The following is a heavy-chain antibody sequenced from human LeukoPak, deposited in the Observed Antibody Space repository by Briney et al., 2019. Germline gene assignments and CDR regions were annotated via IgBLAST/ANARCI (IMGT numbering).Heavy chain of an antibody. CDR1: GFSFNSYG. J-gene: IGHJ4*02. D-gene: IGHD2-15*01. CDR2: ISYDVTKK. Sequence: PGRSLRLSCAASGFSFNSYGIHWVRQAPGKGLEWVAVISYDVTKKYYGDSVKGRFTISRDNSKNTVYLQMNSLRAEDTALYYCAKDSGGYCSTGSCYPFDYWGQGTLVSVSS. V-gene: IGHV3-30*18. CDR3: AKDSGGYCSTGSCYPFDY.